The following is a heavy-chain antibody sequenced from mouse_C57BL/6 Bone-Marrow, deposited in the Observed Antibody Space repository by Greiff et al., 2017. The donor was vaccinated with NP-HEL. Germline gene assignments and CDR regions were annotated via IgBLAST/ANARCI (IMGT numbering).Heavy chain of an antibody. V-gene: IGHV1-80*01. Sequence: QVQLQQSGAELVKPGASVKISCKASGYAFSSYWMNWVKQRPGKGLEWIGQIYPGDGDTNYNGKFKGKATLTADKSSSTAYMQLSSLTSEDAAVYCGARSTVVVNWYFDVWGTGTTVTVSS. J-gene: IGHJ1*03. CDR1: GYAFSSYW. CDR2: IYPGDGDT. D-gene: IGHD1-1*01. CDR3: ARSTVVVNWYFDV.